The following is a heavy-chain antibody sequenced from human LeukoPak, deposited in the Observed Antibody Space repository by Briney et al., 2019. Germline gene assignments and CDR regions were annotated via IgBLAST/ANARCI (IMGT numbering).Heavy chain of an antibody. V-gene: IGHV3-21*01. D-gene: IGHD4-17*01. Sequence: PGGSLRLSCAASGFTFNIYSMNWVRQAPGKGLEWVSSISGTSNYIYYADSVKGRFTISRDNAKNSLYLQVNSLRAEDTAVYYCARIMITVTTSDYWGQGTLVTVSS. CDR3: ARIMITVTTSDY. CDR1: GFTFNIYS. J-gene: IGHJ4*02. CDR2: ISGTSNYI.